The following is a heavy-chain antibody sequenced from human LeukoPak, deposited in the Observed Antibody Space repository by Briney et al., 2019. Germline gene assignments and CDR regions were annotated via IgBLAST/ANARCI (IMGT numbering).Heavy chain of an antibody. CDR3: ARVRGGYCSSTSCYKGYYHYYMDV. V-gene: IGHV4-59*12. D-gene: IGHD2-2*02. Sequence: SETLSLTCTVSGGSISSYYWSWTRQPPGKGLEWIGHIYYSGSTNYNPSLKSRVTISVDTSKNQFSLKLSSVTAADTAVYYCARVRGGYCSSTSCYKGYYHYYMDVWGKGTTVTVSS. CDR1: GGSISSYY. CDR2: IYYSGST. J-gene: IGHJ6*03.